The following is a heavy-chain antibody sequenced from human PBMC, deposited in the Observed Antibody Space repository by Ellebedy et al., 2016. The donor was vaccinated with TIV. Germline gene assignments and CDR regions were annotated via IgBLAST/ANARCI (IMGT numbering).Heavy chain of an antibody. CDR1: GGSINNYY. V-gene: IGHV4-59*01. CDR2: IHHSGNS. Sequence: MPSETLSLTCSVSGGSINNYYWTWIQQPPGQGLEWIGDIHHSGNSHIHPSLKSRVTLPVDTSKNQFSLDMTSVTAADTATYYCARDLGRYGMDVWGQGTTVTVSS. J-gene: IGHJ6*02. CDR3: ARDLGRYGMDV.